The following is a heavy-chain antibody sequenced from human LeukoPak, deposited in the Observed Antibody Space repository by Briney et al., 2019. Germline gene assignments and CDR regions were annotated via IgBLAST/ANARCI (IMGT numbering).Heavy chain of an antibody. Sequence: GGSLRLSCAASGFTFSSYAMSWVRQAPGKGLEWVSAISGSGGSTYYADSVKGRFTISRDNFKNTLYLQMNSLRAEDTAVYYCAKDRPNYYDSSGHYYRRNGDYWGQGTLVTVSS. D-gene: IGHD3-22*01. CDR2: ISGSGGST. CDR3: AKDRPNYYDSSGHYYRRNGDY. CDR1: GFTFSSYA. V-gene: IGHV3-23*01. J-gene: IGHJ4*02.